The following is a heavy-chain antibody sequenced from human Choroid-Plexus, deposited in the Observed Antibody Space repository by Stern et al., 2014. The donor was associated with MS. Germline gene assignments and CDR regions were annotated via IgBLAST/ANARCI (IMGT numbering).Heavy chain of an antibody. D-gene: IGHD2-15*01. V-gene: IGHV3-30*18. CDR3: AKDRQWSTYFFDY. Sequence: VQLVESGGGVAQPGRPLILSCAASGFTFSNFGMHWVRQVPGKGLEWVALRAYDGSDKYYADSVKGRFTIFRSNSKNTLYMHMNSLRAEDTAVYYCAKDRQWSTYFFDYWGQGSLLTVSS. J-gene: IGHJ4*02. CDR1: GFTFSNFG. CDR2: RAYDGSDK.